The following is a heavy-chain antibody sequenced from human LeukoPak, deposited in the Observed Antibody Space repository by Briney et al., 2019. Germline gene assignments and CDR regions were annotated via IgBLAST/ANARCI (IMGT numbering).Heavy chain of an antibody. Sequence: GGSLRRSCTASGFTFNNAWMSWVRQAPGKGLEWVGRIKSKTDGGTTDYAAPVKGRFTISRDDSKNTLYLQMDSLKTEDTAVYYCSTQPRQQQKNDYWGQGTLVTVSS. J-gene: IGHJ4*02. CDR3: STQPRQQQKNDY. V-gene: IGHV3-15*01. D-gene: IGHD6-13*01. CDR1: GFTFNNAW. CDR2: IKSKTDGGTT.